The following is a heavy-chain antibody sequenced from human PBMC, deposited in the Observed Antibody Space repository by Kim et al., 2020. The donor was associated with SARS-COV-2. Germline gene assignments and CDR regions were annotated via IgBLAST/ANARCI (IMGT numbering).Heavy chain of an antibody. Sequence: ASVKVSCKASGYTFTSYGISWVRQAPGQGLEWMGWISAYNGNTNYAQKLQGRVTMTTDTSTSTAYMELRSLRSDDTAVYYCARDDGLWWELPTTRYYFDYWGQGTLVTVSS. CDR1: GYTFTSYG. CDR3: ARDDGLWWELPTTRYYFDY. V-gene: IGHV1-18*01. D-gene: IGHD1-26*01. CDR2: ISAYNGNT. J-gene: IGHJ4*02.